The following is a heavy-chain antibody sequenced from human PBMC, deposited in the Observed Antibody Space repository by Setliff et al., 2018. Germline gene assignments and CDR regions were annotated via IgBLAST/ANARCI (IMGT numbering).Heavy chain of an antibody. Sequence: SETLSLTCTVSGDSISDASIMAWIRQPPGKGLEFIRYVFYNGAAKYDPSLKSRVTMSVDTSKTQFSLKLNSMTTADTAVYYCARGGTYRYFDYWGQGALVTVSS. CDR1: GDSISDAS. CDR2: VFYNGAA. V-gene: IGHV4-59*01. J-gene: IGHJ4*02. CDR3: ARGGTYRYFDY.